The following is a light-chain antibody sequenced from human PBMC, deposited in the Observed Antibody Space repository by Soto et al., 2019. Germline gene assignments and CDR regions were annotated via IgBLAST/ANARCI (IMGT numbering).Light chain of an antibody. J-gene: IGLJ2*01. CDR2: GNS. CDR1: SSNIGAGYD. V-gene: IGLV1-40*01. CDR3: QSYDSSLSGYVV. Sequence: QSVLTQPPSVSGAPGQRVTISCTGSSSNIGAGYDVHWYQQLPGTAPKLLIYGNSNRPSGVPDRFSGSKSGTSASLAITGLQGEDEADYYSQSYDSSLSGYVVFGGGTKVTAL.